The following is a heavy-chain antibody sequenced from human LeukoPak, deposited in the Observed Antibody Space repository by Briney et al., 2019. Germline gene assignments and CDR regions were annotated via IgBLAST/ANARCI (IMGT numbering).Heavy chain of an antibody. CDR2: ISASGGTT. CDR1: GFTFNNYA. D-gene: IGHD2-2*01. V-gene: IGHV3-23*01. J-gene: IGHJ5*01. CDR3: AKEPREYCSSTSCPNWFDS. Sequence: GGSLRLSCAASGFTFNNYAMSWVRQTPGKGLEWVSAISASGGTTYYADSVKGRFTISRDNSENTLFLQMNSLRAEDTAVYYCAKEPREYCSSTSCPNWFDSWGQGTLVTVSS.